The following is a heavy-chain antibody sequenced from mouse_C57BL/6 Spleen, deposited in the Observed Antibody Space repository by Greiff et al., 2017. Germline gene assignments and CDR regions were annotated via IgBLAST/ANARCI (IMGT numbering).Heavy chain of an antibody. CDR3: ARRKDYDYDGDY. V-gene: IGHV1-59*01. J-gene: IGHJ2*01. Sequence: QVQLQQPGAELVRPGTSVKLSCKASGYTFTSYWMHWVKQRPGQGLEWIGVIDPSDSYTNYNQKFKGKATLTVDTSSSTAYMQLSSLTSEDSAVYDCARRKDYDYDGDYWGQGTTLTVSS. D-gene: IGHD2-4*01. CDR1: GYTFTSYW. CDR2: IDPSDSYT.